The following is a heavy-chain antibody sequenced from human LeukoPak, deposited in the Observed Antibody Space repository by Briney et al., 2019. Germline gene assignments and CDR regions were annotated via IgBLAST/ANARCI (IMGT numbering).Heavy chain of an antibody. J-gene: IGHJ4*02. CDR1: GFTFSGSA. V-gene: IGHV3-73*01. Sequence: GGSLRLSCAASGFTFSGSATHWVRQASGKGLEWVGRIRSKANSYATAYAASVKGRFTISRDDSKNTAYLQMNSLKTEDTAVYYCTSWVAAIRDYFDYWGQGTLVTVSS. CDR2: IRSKANSYAT. D-gene: IGHD2-15*01. CDR3: TSWVAAIRDYFDY.